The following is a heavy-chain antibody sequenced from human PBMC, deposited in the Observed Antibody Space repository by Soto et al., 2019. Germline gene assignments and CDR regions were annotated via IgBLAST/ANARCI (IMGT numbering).Heavy chain of an antibody. CDR3: XXXXXXXXXRYFDY. CDR2: ISSSSSYI. CDR1: GFTFSSYS. V-gene: IGHV3-21*01. Sequence: EVQLVESGGGLVKPGGSLRLSCAASGFTFSSYSMNWVRQAPGKGLEWVSSISSSSSYIYYADSVKGRFTISRDNAKXXXXXXXXXXXXXXXXXXXXXXXXXXXXXRYFDYWGQGTLVTVSS. J-gene: IGHJ4*02.